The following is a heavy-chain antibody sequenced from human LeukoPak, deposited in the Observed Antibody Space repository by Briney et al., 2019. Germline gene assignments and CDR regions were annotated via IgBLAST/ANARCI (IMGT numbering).Heavy chain of an antibody. V-gene: IGHV1-2*02. CDR2: ISPDSVEK. Sequence: ASVKVSCKASGYTFSDYYMHWVRQAPAQGLEWMAWISPDSVEKKYAQKFQGRVTMTRDTSISTAYMELSRLTSDDTAVYYCARKRGVGVDTNAFDIWGQGTMATVSS. CDR3: ARKRGVGVDTNAFDI. CDR1: GYTFSDYY. J-gene: IGHJ3*02. D-gene: IGHD3-3*01.